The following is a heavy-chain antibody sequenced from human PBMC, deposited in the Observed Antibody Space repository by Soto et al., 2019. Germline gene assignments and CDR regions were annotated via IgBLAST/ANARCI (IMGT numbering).Heavy chain of an antibody. Sequence: SQRLRFPWTVCASTITGHYWGWILQHPGKGLEWIGYVYHSGSPNYNPSLRSRVTISGDTSTDQFSLTLSSVTAADTAVYYCARHCPLPPAGAFKYWGQGTLVTVSS. CDR1: ASTITGHY. J-gene: IGHJ4*02. V-gene: IGHV4-59*08. CDR3: ARHCPLPPAGAFKY. D-gene: IGHD2-2*01. CDR2: VYHSGSP.